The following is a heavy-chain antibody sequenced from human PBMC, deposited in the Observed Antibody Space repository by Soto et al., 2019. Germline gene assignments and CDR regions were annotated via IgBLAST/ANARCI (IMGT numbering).Heavy chain of an antibody. Sequence: SVKVSCKASGGTFSSYAISWVRQAPGQGLEWMGGIIPIFGTANYAQKFQGRVTITADKSTSTAYMELSSLRSEDTAVYYCASKGEMATIGNDLYYYYYCMDVWGQGTPVTVSS. J-gene: IGHJ6*02. CDR2: IIPIFGTA. CDR3: ASKGEMATIGNDLYYYYYCMDV. D-gene: IGHD5-12*01. V-gene: IGHV1-69*06. CDR1: GGTFSSYA.